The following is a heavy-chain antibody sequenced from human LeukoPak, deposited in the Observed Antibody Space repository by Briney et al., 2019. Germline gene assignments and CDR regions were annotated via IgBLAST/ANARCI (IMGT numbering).Heavy chain of an antibody. J-gene: IGHJ6*03. CDR3: ARDTLTTVTTYESYYYYYMDV. V-gene: IGHV4-59*01. CDR2: IYYSGST. Sequence: SETLSLTCTVSGGSISSYYWSWIRQPPGKGLEWIGYIYYSGSTNYNPSLKSRVTISVDTSKNQFSLKLSSVTAADTAVYYCARDTLTTVTTYESYYYYYMDVWGKGTTVTISS. CDR1: GGSISSYY. D-gene: IGHD4-17*01.